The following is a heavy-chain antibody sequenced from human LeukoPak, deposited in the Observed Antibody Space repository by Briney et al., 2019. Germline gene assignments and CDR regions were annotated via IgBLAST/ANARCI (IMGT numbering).Heavy chain of an antibody. CDR3: ARHPAYCSGDC. J-gene: IGHJ4*02. D-gene: IGHD2-15*01. CDR2: INPGTGGT. CDR1: GYTCTSYF. Sequence: GASVKVSCKASGYTCTSYFIHWVRQAPGQGLEWMGIINPGTGGTTYAQNFQGRVTMTSDTSTSTAYMELTSLRSDDTAVYYCARHPAYCSGDCWGQGTLVTVSS. V-gene: IGHV1-46*01.